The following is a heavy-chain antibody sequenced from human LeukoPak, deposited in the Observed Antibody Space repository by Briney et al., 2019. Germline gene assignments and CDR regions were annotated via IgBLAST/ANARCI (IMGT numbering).Heavy chain of an antibody. Sequence: RASETLSLTCAVYGGSFSGYYWSWIRQPPGKGLEWIGEINYGGSTNYNPSLKSRVTISVDTSKNQFSLKPSSVTAADTAVYYCARGGGNYYMDVWDKGTTVSVSS. D-gene: IGHD4-23*01. CDR1: GGSFSGYY. CDR2: INYGGST. V-gene: IGHV4-34*01. CDR3: ARGGGNYYMDV. J-gene: IGHJ6*03.